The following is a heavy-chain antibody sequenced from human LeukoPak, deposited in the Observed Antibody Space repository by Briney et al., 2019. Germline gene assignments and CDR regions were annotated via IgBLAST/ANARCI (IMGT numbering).Heavy chain of an antibody. CDR1: GGSFSGYY. V-gene: IGHV4-34*01. J-gene: IGHJ4*02. Sequence: SETLSLTCAVYGGSFSGYYWSWIRQPPGKGLEWIGEINHSGSTNYNPSLKSRVTISVDTPKNQFSLKLSSVTAADTAVYYCARKSSWYNYFDYWGQGTLVTVSS. CDR3: ARKSSWYNYFDY. D-gene: IGHD6-13*01. CDR2: INHSGST.